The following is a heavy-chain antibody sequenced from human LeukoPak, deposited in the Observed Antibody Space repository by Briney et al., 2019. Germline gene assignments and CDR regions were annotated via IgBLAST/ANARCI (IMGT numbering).Heavy chain of an antibody. J-gene: IGHJ3*02. V-gene: IGHV1-2*06. Sequence: ASVKVSCKASGYTFTGYYMHWVRQAPGQGLEWMERINPDSGGTNYAQKFQGRVTMTRDTSISTAYMELSRLRSDDTAVYYCARARLITVVGATSAFDIWGQGTMVTVSS. CDR3: ARARLITVVGATSAFDI. D-gene: IGHD1-26*01. CDR1: GYTFTGYY. CDR2: INPDSGGT.